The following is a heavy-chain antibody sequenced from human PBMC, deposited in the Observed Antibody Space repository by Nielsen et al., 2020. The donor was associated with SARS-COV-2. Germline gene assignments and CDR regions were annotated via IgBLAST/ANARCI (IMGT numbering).Heavy chain of an antibody. D-gene: IGHD3-22*01. V-gene: IGHV1-69*13. CDR2: IIPIFGTA. CDR1: GGTFSSYA. CDR3: ARKDDSSGDDAFDI. J-gene: IGHJ3*02. Sequence: SVKVSCKASGGTFSSYAISWVRQAPGQGLEWMGGIIPIFGTANYAQKFQGRVTITADESTSTAYMELSSLRSEDTAVYYCARKDDSSGDDAFDIWGQGTMVTVSS.